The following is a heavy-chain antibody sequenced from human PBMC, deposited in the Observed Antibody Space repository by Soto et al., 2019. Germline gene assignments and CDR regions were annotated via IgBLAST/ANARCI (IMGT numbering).Heavy chain of an antibody. J-gene: IGHJ4*02. V-gene: IGHV1-8*01. CDR3: ARVSVSTIFGVVITNPNDY. CDR1: GYTFTSYD. D-gene: IGHD3-3*01. Sequence: ASVKVSCKASGYTFTSYDINWVRQATGQGLEWMGWMNPNSGNTGYAQKFQGRVTMTRNTSISTAYMELSSLRSEDTAVYYCARVSVSTIFGVVITNPNDYWGLGTLVTVSS. CDR2: MNPNSGNT.